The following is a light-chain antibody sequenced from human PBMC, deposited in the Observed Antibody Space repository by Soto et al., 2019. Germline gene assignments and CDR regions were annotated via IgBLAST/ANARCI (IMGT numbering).Light chain of an antibody. CDR1: SSDVGGYNF. CDR2: EVS. J-gene: IGLJ2*01. CDR3: SSYAGSNNFVV. Sequence: QSALTQPPSASGSHGQSVTISCTGTSSDVGGYNFVSWYQQHPGKAPKLMIYEVSERPSGVPDRFSGSKSGNTASLTVSGLQAEDEADYYCSSYAGSNNFVVFGGGTKLTVL. V-gene: IGLV2-8*01.